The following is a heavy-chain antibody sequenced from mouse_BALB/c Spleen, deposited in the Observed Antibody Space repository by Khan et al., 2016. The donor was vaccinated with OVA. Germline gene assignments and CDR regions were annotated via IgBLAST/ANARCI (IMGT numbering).Heavy chain of an antibody. D-gene: IGHD2-10*01. J-gene: IGHJ4*01. V-gene: IGHV9-3-1*01. CDR1: GYTFTNYG. CDR3: ARPPYFSYVMAY. Sequence: QIQLVQSGPELKKPGETVKISCKASGYTFTNYGMNWVKQAPGKGLKWMGWINTYTGEPTYTADFKGRFAFSLETSASTAYLQINNLKNEDTATYCCARPPYFSYVMAYWGQGTSVTVSS. CDR2: INTYTGEP.